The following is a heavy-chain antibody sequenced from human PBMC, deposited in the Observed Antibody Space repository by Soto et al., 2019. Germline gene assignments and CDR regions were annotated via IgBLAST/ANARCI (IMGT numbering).Heavy chain of an antibody. Sequence: GGSLRLSCAGSRFTSGYHAMILVRHAPGKGLEWVSTISSNDENTHYADSVKRRFIISSDNSSNTLPLQMNSLRVEDTAVYYCVFMVSPQLDSWG. CDR2: ISSNDENT. D-gene: IGHD1-1*01. CDR3: VFMVSPQLDS. V-gene: IGHV3-23*01. CDR1: RFTSGYHA. J-gene: IGHJ5*01.